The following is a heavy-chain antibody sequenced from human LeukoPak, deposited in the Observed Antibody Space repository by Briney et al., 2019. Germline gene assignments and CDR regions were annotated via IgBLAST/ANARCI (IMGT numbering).Heavy chain of an antibody. J-gene: IGHJ4*02. CDR1: GYTFTGYY. CDR3: ARGLYNTYPEDY. V-gene: IGHV1-2*02. Sequence: ASVKASCKTSGYTFTGYYLHWVRQAPGQGLEWMGWISPNTGATKYAQKFQGRVAMTRDTSISIAYIELSRLRSDDTAVYYCARGLYNTYPEDYWGQGTLVTVSS. CDR2: ISPNTGAT. D-gene: IGHD1-1*01.